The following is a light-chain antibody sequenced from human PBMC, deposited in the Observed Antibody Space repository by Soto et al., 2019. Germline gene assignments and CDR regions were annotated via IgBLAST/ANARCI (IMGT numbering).Light chain of an antibody. J-gene: IGKJ1*01. CDR1: QSLLYSSNNKNY. CDR2: WAS. CDR3: QQSYTTQWT. Sequence: DIVMTQSPDSLAVSLGERATINCKSSQSLLYSSNNKNYLACYQQKPGQPHKLLIYWASTRESGVPDRFSGGVSGTDFSLPIICLQAEDVAVYSCQQSYTTQWTFVQGTKMEIK. V-gene: IGKV4-1*01.